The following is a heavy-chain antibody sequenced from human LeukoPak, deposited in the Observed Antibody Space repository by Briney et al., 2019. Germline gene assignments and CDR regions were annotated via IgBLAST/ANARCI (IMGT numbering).Heavy chain of an antibody. CDR1: GGSISSGSYY. CDR3: ARAVKRSSWYNWFDP. Sequence: SETLSLTCTVSGGSISSGSYYWSWIRRPAGKGLEWIGRIYTSGSTNYNPSLKSRVTISVDTSKNQFSLTLSSVTAADTAVYYCARAVKRSSWYNWFDPWGQGTLVTVSS. V-gene: IGHV4-61*02. CDR2: IYTSGST. D-gene: IGHD6-13*01. J-gene: IGHJ5*02.